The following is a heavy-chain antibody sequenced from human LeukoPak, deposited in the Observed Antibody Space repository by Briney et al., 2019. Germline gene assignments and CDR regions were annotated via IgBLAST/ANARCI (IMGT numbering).Heavy chain of an antibody. J-gene: IGHJ1*01. D-gene: IGHD3-10*01. CDR1: GFTFSSYG. CDR3: ARDLIPRRCAHGDS. CDR2: IWYDAYDK. V-gene: IGHV3-33*01. Sequence: PGKSLRLSCAASGFTFSSYGMHWVRQAPGKGLEWVAAIWYDAYDKYYADSVKGRFTISRDNSKNTLYPQMNSLRAEDTAVYYCARDLIPRRCAHGDSWGQGTLVTVSS.